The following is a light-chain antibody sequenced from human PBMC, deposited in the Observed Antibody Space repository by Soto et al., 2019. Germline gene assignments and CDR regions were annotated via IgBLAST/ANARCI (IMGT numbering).Light chain of an antibody. J-gene: IGLJ1*01. CDR3: FSYTSSTAYV. Sequence: QSALTQAASVSGPPGQSLTISCTGTSSDVGGYKYVSWYQLHPGKAPKLMIYEVSNRPSGISNRFSASKSGTTASLTISGIQAEDEADYYCFSYTSSTAYVVGSGTKVTVL. CDR2: EVS. CDR1: SSDVGGYKY. V-gene: IGLV2-14*01.